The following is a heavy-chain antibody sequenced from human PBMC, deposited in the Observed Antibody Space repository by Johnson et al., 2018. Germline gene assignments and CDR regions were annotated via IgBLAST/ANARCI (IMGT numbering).Heavy chain of an antibody. CDR2: IYPGDSDT. J-gene: IGHJ3*02. Sequence: EVQLVETGAEVKKPGESLKLSCTTSGYSFSTYWIAWVRQMPGQGLEWMGIIYPGDSDTRYRPSFQGQVTASADKAINTAYLQLNRLKASDTAIYYCARPKTAQWLKRAPFDIWGQGTRVTVSS. CDR3: ARPKTAQWLKRAPFDI. V-gene: IGHV5-51*03. D-gene: IGHD6-19*01. CDR1: GYSFSTYW.